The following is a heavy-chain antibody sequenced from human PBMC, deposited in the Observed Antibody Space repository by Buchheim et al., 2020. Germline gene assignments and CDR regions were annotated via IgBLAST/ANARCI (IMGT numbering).Heavy chain of an antibody. CDR1: GGSTSSGDYY. D-gene: IGHD2-21*02. CDR3: ARDSNCGGDCHSDY. V-gene: IGHV4-30-4*01. CDR2: IYYTGST. Sequence: QVQLQESGPGLVKPSQTLSLTCTVSGGSTSSGDYYWSWIRQPPGKGLEWLGYIYYTGSTYYNPSLKSRITISVDTSKNQFSLRLSSVTAADTAVYYCARDSNCGGDCHSDYWGPGTL. J-gene: IGHJ4*02.